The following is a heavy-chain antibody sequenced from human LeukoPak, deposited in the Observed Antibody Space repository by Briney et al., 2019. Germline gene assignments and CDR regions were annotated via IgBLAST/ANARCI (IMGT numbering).Heavy chain of an antibody. J-gene: IGHJ2*01. Sequence: PGGSLRLSCAASGFTVSSNYMSWVRQAPGKGLEWVSLIYSDSNTYYADSVKGRFTISRDNSKNTLFLQMNSLRAEDTAVYSCARYSSGWYFDLWGRGTLVTVSS. V-gene: IGHV3-53*01. D-gene: IGHD6-19*01. CDR1: GFTVSSNY. CDR3: ARYSSGWYFDL. CDR2: IYSDSNT.